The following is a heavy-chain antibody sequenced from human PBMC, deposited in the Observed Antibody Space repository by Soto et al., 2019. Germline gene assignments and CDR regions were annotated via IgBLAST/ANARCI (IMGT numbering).Heavy chain of an antibody. CDR3: AREKPTGRRTFDY. CDR1: GFTFSSYA. Sequence: GGSLRLSCAASGFTFSSYAMHWVRQAPGKGLEWVAVISYVGSNKYYADSVKGRFTISRDNSKNTLYLQMNSLRAEDTAVYYCAREKPTGRRTFDYWGQGTLVTVSS. J-gene: IGHJ4*02. V-gene: IGHV3-30-3*01. CDR2: ISYVGSNK.